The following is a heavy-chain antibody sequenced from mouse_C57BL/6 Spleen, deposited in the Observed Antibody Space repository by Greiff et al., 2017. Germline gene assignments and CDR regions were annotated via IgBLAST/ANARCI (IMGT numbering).Heavy chain of an antibody. J-gene: IGHJ4*01. D-gene: IGHD5-2*01. V-gene: IGHV1-82*01. CDR1: GYAFSSSW. Sequence: QVQLKQSGPELVKPGASVKISCKASGYAFSSSWMNWVKQRPGKGLEWIGRIYPGDGATNYNGKFKGQATLNADKSSSTAYTQLSRLTSEDSAVYFCADEYHGYYAMDNRGQGTPVTVSS. CDR2: IYPGDGAT. CDR3: ADEYHGYYAMDN.